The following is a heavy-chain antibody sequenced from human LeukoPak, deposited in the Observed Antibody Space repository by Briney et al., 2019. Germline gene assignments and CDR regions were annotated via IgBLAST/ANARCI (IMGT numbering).Heavy chain of an antibody. Sequence: SETLSLTCTVSGGSISSYYWSWIRQPPGKGLEWIGYIYYSGSTNYNPSLKSRVTISVDTSKNQFSLKLSSVTAADTAVYYCARGNYYYYYMDVWGKGTTVTISS. CDR1: GGSISSYY. CDR2: IYYSGST. J-gene: IGHJ6*03. CDR3: ARGNYYYYYMDV. V-gene: IGHV4-59*01.